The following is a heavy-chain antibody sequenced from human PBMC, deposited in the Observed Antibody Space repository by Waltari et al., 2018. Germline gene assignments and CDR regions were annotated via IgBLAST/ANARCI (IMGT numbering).Heavy chain of an antibody. Sequence: QVQLQESGPGLVKPSQTLSLTCTVSGGSISSGGYYWSWIRQHPGKGLAWIGYIYYSGSTYYNPSLKSLVTISVDTSKNQFSLKLSSVTAADTAVYYCARGIAAAGNFDWYFDLWGRGTLVTVSS. CDR1: GGSISSGGYY. CDR2: IYYSGST. D-gene: IGHD6-13*01. J-gene: IGHJ2*01. CDR3: ARGIAAAGNFDWYFDL. V-gene: IGHV4-31*01.